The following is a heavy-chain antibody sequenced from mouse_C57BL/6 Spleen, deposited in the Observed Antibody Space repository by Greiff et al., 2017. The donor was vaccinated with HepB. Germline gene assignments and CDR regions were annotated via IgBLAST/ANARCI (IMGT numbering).Heavy chain of an antibody. J-gene: IGHJ2*01. CDR3: ARRRSYYDYGGDYFDY. CDR2: IDPSDSET. D-gene: IGHD2-4*01. CDR1: GYTFTSYW. V-gene: IGHV1-52*01. Sequence: QVQLQQPGAELVRPGSSVKLSCKASGYTFTSYWMHWVKQRPIQGLEWIGNIDPSDSETHYNQKFKDKATLTVDKSSSTAYMQLSSLTSEDSAVYDCARRRSYYDYGGDYFDYWGQGTTLTVSS.